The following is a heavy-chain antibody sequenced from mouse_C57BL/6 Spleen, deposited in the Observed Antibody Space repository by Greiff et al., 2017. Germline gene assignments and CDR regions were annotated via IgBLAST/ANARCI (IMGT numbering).Heavy chain of an antibody. V-gene: IGHV1-69*01. D-gene: IGHD2-5*01. CDR1: GYTFTSYW. Sequence: QVQLQQPGAELVMPGASVKLSCKASGYTFTSYWMHWVKQRPGQGLEWIGEIDPSDSYTNYNQKFKGKSTLTVDKSSSTAYMQLSSLTSEDSAVYYCARLTYSNYVDFDYWGQGTTLTVSS. CDR2: IDPSDSYT. CDR3: ARLTYSNYVDFDY. J-gene: IGHJ2*01.